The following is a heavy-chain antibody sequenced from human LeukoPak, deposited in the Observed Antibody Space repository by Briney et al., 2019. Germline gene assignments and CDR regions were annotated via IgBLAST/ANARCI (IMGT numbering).Heavy chain of an antibody. V-gene: IGHV3-23*01. CDR3: AYTALGYYFDY. J-gene: IGHJ4*02. CDR2: ISETGEIT. CDR1: GFTFATYP. Sequence: GGSLRLSCAASGFTFATYPMSWVRQAPGKGLEWVSAISETGEITYYADSVKGHFTISRDNAKNSLYLQMNSLRAEDTAVYYCAYTALGYYFDYWGQGTLVTVSS. D-gene: IGHD5-18*01.